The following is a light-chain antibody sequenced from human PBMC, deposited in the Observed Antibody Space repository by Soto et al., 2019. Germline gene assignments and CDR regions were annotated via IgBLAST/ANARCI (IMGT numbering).Light chain of an antibody. CDR2: KAS. J-gene: IGKJ1*01. CDR3: QQYNSYSWT. CDR1: QRNW. V-gene: IGKV1-5*03. Sequence: DIQMTQSPSTLSASVGDTVTITCRASQRNWLAWYQQKPGKAPKFLIYKASTLESGVPSRFSGSGSGTEFTLTISSLQPDDFATYYCQQYNSYSWTFGQGTKVEIK.